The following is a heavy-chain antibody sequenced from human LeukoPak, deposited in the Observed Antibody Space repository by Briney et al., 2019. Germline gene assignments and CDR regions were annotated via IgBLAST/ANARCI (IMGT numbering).Heavy chain of an antibody. CDR3: VRERGPYDAFDI. Sequence: PGGFLRLSCAASGFTFSNYGMHWVRQAPGKGLEWVSVIWSDGNNKFYVDSVKGRFTIFRDNSKNTLDLQLNSLRAEDTAMYYCVRERGPYDAFDIWGQGTMVTVSS. V-gene: IGHV3-33*01. CDR1: GFTFSNYG. CDR2: IWSDGNNK. J-gene: IGHJ3*02.